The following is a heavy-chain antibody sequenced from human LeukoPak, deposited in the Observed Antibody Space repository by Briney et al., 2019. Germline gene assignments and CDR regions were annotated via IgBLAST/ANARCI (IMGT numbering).Heavy chain of an antibody. V-gene: IGHV3-7*03. CDR3: GRGGVLEA. J-gene: IGHJ6*02. CDR2: INHNGNVN. D-gene: IGHD3-3*01. CDR1: GFTFSSYW. Sequence: QPGGSLRLSCAASGFTFSSYWMNWARQAPGKGLEWVASINHNGNVNYYVDSVKGRFTISRDNAKNSLYLQMSNLRAEDTAVYFWGRGGVLEAGGQGATVPAS.